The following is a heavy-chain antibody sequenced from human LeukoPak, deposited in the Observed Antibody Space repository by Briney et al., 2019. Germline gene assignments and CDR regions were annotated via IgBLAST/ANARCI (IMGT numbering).Heavy chain of an antibody. Sequence: PGGSLRLSCAASGFTFSNYGTHWVRQAPGKGLEWVALIWYDGSNKYYADSVKGRFTISRDDSKNTLYLQMNSLRAEDTAVYYCAKDHGYNWNYFSYWGQGTLVTVSS. V-gene: IGHV3-33*06. D-gene: IGHD1-20*01. J-gene: IGHJ4*02. CDR1: GFTFSNYG. CDR2: IWYDGSNK. CDR3: AKDHGYNWNYFSY.